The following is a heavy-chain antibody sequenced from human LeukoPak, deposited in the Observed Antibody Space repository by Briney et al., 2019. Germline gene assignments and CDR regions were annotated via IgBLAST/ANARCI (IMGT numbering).Heavy chain of an antibody. J-gene: IGHJ5*02. Sequence: ASVKVSCKVSGYTLTELSMHWVRQAPGKGLEWMGGFDPEDGETIYAQKFQGRVTMTEDTSTDTAYMELSSLRSEDTAVYYRHAYSNSIAAAGIRTNWFDPWGQGTLVTVSS. V-gene: IGHV1-24*01. CDR1: GYTLTELS. CDR2: FDPEDGET. CDR3: HAYSNSIAAAGIRTNWFDP. D-gene: IGHD6-13*01.